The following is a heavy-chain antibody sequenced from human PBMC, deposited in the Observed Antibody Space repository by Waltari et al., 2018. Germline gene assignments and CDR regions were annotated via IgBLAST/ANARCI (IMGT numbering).Heavy chain of an antibody. Sequence: QVQLQESGPGLVKPSETLSLTCAVSGYSISSGYYWGRIRQPPGKGLEWIGSIYHSGSTYYNPSLKSRVTISVDTSKNQFSLKLSSVTAADTAVYYCARVRGWYRSYYYYYMDVWGKGTTVTVSS. CDR3: ARVRGWYRSYYYYYMDV. CDR1: GYSISSGYY. CDR2: IYHSGST. V-gene: IGHV4-38-2*01. D-gene: IGHD6-19*01. J-gene: IGHJ6*03.